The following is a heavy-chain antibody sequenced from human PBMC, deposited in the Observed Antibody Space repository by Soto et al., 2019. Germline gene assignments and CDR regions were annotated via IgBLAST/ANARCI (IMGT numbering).Heavy chain of an antibody. Sequence: QMQLVQSGPGVKKPGSSVKVSCKASGDSFGSYAVSWVRQAPGQGLEWMGAIIPVFGTTNYTQKFQGRVTITADDSTTTAYMELSSLRSDDTAVYYCAREPFGRFDPWGQGTLVTVSS. D-gene: IGHD3-10*01. CDR1: GDSFGSYA. CDR3: AREPFGRFDP. J-gene: IGHJ5*02. V-gene: IGHV1-69*01. CDR2: IIPVFGTT.